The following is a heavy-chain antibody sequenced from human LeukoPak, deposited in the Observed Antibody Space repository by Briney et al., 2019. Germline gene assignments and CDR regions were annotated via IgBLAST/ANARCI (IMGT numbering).Heavy chain of an antibody. D-gene: IGHD3-10*01. V-gene: IGHV4-39*02. Sequence: SETLSLTCTVSGGSIRSSYYYWGWIRQPPGKGLEWIGSIYYSGSTCYNPSLKSRVTISVDTSKNQFSLKLNSVTATDTAVYYCARALYGSGTPFDYWGQGTLVTVSS. CDR2: IYYSGST. CDR3: ARALYGSGTPFDY. CDR1: GGSIRSSYYY. J-gene: IGHJ4*02.